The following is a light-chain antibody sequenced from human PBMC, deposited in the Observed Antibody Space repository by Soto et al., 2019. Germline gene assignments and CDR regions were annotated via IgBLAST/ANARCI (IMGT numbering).Light chain of an antibody. CDR2: GAS. V-gene: IGKV3-20*01. Sequence: EIVLTQSPGTLSLSPGERATLSCRASQSVTSSYLAWYQQKPGQAPRLLIYGASGRATGIPDRFSGSGSGTDFTLTISSLQPEDFATYYCQQLNSYPITFGQGTRLEIK. CDR1: QSVTSSY. CDR3: QQLNSYPIT. J-gene: IGKJ5*01.